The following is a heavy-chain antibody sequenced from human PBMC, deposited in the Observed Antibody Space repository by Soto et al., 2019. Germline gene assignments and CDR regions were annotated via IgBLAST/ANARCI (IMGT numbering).Heavy chain of an antibody. CDR1: GGSISSSSYY. V-gene: IGHV4-39*07. D-gene: IGHD3-10*01. Sequence: SETLSLTCTVSGGSISSSSYYWGWIRQPPGKGLEWIGYIYYSGSTYYNPSLKSRVTMSVDTSKNQFSLKLSSVTAVDTAVYNFARTRPWFGELSSGYYFDYWGQGTLVTVSS. J-gene: IGHJ4*02. CDR3: ARTRPWFGELSSGYYFDY. CDR2: IYYSGST.